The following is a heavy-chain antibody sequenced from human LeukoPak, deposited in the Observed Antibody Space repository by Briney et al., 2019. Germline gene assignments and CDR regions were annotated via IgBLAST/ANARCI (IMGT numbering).Heavy chain of an antibody. CDR2: ISGSGGST. CDR1: GFTFSSYA. D-gene: IGHD5-12*01. V-gene: IGHV3-23*01. Sequence: PGGSLRLSCAASGFTFSSYAMSWVRQAPGKGLEWVSAISGSGGSTYYADSVEGRFTISRDNSKNTLYLQMNSLRAEDTAVYYCGGEVGGYDPTYYFDYWGQGTLVTVSS. J-gene: IGHJ4*02. CDR3: GGEVGGYDPTYYFDY.